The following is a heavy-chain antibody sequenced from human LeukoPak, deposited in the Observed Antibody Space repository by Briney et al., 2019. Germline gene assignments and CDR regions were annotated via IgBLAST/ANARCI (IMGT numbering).Heavy chain of an antibody. V-gene: IGHV1-69*02. J-gene: IGHJ4*02. CDR3: ARSQGDSSGAVDY. CDR2: IIPILGIA. D-gene: IGHD3-22*01. CDR1: GYTFTGYY. Sequence: GASVKVSRKASGYTFTGYYMHWVRQAPGQGLEWMGRIIPILGIANYAQKFQGRVTITADKSTSTAYMELSSLRSEDTAVYYCARSQGDSSGAVDYWGQGTLVTVSS.